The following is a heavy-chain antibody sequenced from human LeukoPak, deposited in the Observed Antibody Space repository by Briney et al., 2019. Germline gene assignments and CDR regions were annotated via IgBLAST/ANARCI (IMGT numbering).Heavy chain of an antibody. D-gene: IGHD1-26*01. Sequence: GGSLRLSSAASGFTFSSYGMSWVRQAPGKGLEWVSAISGSGGSTYYADSVKGRFTISRDNSKSTLYLQMNSLRVEDTAVYYCAKGDTTWELPHDYWGQGTLVTVSS. CDR3: AKGDTTWELPHDY. CDR2: ISGSGGST. J-gene: IGHJ4*02. CDR1: GFTFSSYG. V-gene: IGHV3-23*01.